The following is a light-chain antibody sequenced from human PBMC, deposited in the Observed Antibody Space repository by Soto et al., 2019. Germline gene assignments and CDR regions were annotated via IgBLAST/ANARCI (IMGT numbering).Light chain of an antibody. V-gene: IGLV1-40*01. CDR3: QSYDSSLSGVV. Sequence: QAVVTQPPSVSGAPGQRVTISCTGSSSNIGAGYDVHWYQQLPGTAPKLLIYGNSNRPSGVPDRFSGSKSGTSASLAITGLQAEDEADYYYQSYDSSLSGVVFGGGTKVTVL. CDR1: SSNIGAGYD. J-gene: IGLJ2*01. CDR2: GNS.